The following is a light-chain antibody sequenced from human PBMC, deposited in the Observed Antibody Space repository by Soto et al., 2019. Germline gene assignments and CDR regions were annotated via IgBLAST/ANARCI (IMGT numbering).Light chain of an antibody. J-gene: IGLJ1*01. Sequence: QSALTQPASVSGSPGQSITISCTGTSSDVGGYNYVSWYQQHPGKAPKLMIYDVSNRPSGVSNRFSGSKSGNTASLTISGLQAEDEADYSCSSYTTRSPYVFETGPKVPVL. CDR1: SSDVGGYNY. CDR2: DVS. V-gene: IGLV2-14*01. CDR3: SSYTTRSPYV.